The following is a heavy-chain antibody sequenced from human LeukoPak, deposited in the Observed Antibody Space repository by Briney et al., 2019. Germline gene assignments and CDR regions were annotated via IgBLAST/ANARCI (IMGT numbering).Heavy chain of an antibody. CDR1: GFTFSSYA. Sequence: GGSLRLSCSASGFTFSSYAMHWVRQAPGKGLEYVSAISSIGGSTYYADSVKGRFTNSRDNSKNTLYLQMSSLRAEDTAVYYCAREPYSNYYYYGMDVWGQGTTVTVSS. D-gene: IGHD4-11*01. V-gene: IGHV3-64D*06. CDR2: ISSIGGST. J-gene: IGHJ6*02. CDR3: AREPYSNYYYYGMDV.